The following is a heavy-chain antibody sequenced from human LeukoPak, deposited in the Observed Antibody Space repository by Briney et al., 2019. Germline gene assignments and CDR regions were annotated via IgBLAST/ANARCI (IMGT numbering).Heavy chain of an antibody. J-gene: IGHJ4*02. Sequence: GGSLRLSCAASGFTFSNYVMSWVRQAPGKGLEWVSAISGSGGSTYYADSVKGRFTISRDNSKNTLYLQMNSLRAEDTAVYYCAKDQEQHLGLLDYWGQGTLVTVSS. D-gene: IGHD6-13*01. CDR2: ISGSGGST. CDR1: GFTFSNYV. CDR3: AKDQEQHLGLLDY. V-gene: IGHV3-23*01.